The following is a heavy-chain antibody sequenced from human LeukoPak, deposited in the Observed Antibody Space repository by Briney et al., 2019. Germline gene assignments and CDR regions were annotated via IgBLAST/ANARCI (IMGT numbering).Heavy chain of an antibody. CDR1: GFTFSSYE. Sequence: PGGSLRLSCAASGFTFSSYEMTWVRQAPGKGLEWVSYISSGDRTKYYADSVKGRFTISRDNARNSLYLQMNSLRAEDTAVYYCARDAEGGTYRYWGQGTLVTVSS. J-gene: IGHJ4*02. V-gene: IGHV3-48*03. CDR2: ISSGDRTK. CDR3: ARDAEGGTYRY. D-gene: IGHD1-26*01.